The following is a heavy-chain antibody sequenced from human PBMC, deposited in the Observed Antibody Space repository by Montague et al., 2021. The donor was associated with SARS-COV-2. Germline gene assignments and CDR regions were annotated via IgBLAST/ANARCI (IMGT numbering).Heavy chain of an antibody. CDR3: ARAPIYGSSWYACFDY. CDR1: GDSMNNYY. J-gene: IGHJ4*02. Sequence: SETLSLTCTVSGDSMNNYYWSWICQPPGKGLEWIGYINYSGSTHYNPSLQSRVTLSKDTSKNQFSLRLTSVTAADTAMYFCARAPIYGSSWYACFDYWGQGTLVTVSS. CDR2: INYSGST. D-gene: IGHD6-13*01. V-gene: IGHV4-59*01.